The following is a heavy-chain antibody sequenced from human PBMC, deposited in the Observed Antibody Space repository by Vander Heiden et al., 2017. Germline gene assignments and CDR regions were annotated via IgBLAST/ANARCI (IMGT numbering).Heavy chain of an antibody. D-gene: IGHD4-17*01. CDR2: IYTSGTT. V-gene: IGHV4-4*07. CDR1: VCSISSYY. J-gene: IGHJ5*02. Sequence: QVHLQASCPGLVKPSETLSLSCTVSVCSISSYYWSWIRQPAGKGLEWIGRIYTSGTTNYNPSLKSRVSMSVDTSKNQFSLKLRSVTAADTALYYCARVSTGDQWFDPWGEGTLVAVSS. CDR3: ARVSTGDQWFDP.